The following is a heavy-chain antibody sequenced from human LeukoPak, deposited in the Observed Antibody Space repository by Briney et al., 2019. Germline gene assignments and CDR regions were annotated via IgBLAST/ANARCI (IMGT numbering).Heavy chain of an antibody. Sequence: PGGSLRLSCTASGFSFRSYAMNWVRQTPGKGLEWLSILSGDSDITHYADSVKGRSTISRDNSKNTLYLQMNSLRAEDTAIYYCGKKYGHPTTTERSVQYWGQGTLVTVSS. J-gene: IGHJ4*02. CDR3: GKKYGHPTTTERSVQY. V-gene: IGHV3-23*01. CDR2: LSGDSDIT. CDR1: GFSFRSYA. D-gene: IGHD1-1*01.